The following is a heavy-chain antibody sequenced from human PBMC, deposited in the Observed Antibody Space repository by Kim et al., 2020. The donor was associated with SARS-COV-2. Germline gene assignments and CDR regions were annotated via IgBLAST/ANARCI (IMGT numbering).Heavy chain of an antibody. Sequence: GGSLRLSCAASGFTFSSYEMNWVRQAPGKGLEWVSYISSSGSTIYYADSVKGRFTISRDNAKNSLYLQMNSLRAEDTAVYYCAREQEWLVGHWFIDYWGQGTLVTVSS. CDR3: AREQEWLVGHWFIDY. CDR1: GFTFSSYE. J-gene: IGHJ4*02. D-gene: IGHD6-19*01. V-gene: IGHV3-48*03. CDR2: ISSSGSTI.